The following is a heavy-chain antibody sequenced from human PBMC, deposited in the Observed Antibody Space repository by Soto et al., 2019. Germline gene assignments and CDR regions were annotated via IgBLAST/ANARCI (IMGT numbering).Heavy chain of an antibody. CDR2: IKQDGSEK. Sequence: QAGGSLRLSCAASGFSFNTYWIDWDRQAPGKGLEWVANIKQDGSEKHYIGSVKGRFTITRDNVKNSLYLQMSSLTAEDSALYYYSTSLDYWGQGTLVTVSS. J-gene: IGHJ4*02. CDR1: GFSFNTYW. V-gene: IGHV3-7*01. CDR3: STSLDY.